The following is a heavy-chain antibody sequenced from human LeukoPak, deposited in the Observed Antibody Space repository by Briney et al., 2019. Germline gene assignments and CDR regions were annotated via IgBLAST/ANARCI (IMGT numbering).Heavy chain of an antibody. CDR3: ARETSATVTTDSDAFDI. Sequence: GGSLRLPCAASGFTFDDYGMSWVRQAPGKGLEWVSGINWNGGSTGYADSVKGRFTISRDNAKNSLYLQMNSLRAEDTALYHCARETSATVTTDSDAFDIWGQGTMVTVSS. D-gene: IGHD4-17*01. CDR1: GFTFDDYG. J-gene: IGHJ3*02. V-gene: IGHV3-20*01. CDR2: INWNGGST.